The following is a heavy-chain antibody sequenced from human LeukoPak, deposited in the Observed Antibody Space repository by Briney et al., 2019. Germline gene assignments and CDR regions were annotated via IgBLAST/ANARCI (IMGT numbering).Heavy chain of an antibody. Sequence: GESLRLSCAASGFTFSSYAMSWVRQAPGKGLEWVSAISGSGGSTYYADSVKGRFTISRDNSKNTLYLQMNSLRAEDTAVYYCAKVTIVGATTRYYFDYWGQGTLVTVSS. CDR1: GFTFSSYA. V-gene: IGHV3-23*01. CDR2: ISGSGGST. CDR3: AKVTIVGATTRYYFDY. D-gene: IGHD1-26*01. J-gene: IGHJ4*02.